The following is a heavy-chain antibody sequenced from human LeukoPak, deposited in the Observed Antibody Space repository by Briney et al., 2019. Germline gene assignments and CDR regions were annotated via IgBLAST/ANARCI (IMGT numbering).Heavy chain of an antibody. CDR2: INSDGSST. CDR3: ARDSRDSSGYSPDY. D-gene: IGHD3-22*01. V-gene: IGHV3-74*01. J-gene: IGHJ4*02. CDR1: GFTFSSYW. Sequence: GGSLRLSCAASGFTFSSYWMHWVRQAPGKGLAWVSRINSDGSSTSYADSVKGRFTISRDNAKNTLYLQMNSLRAEDTAVYYCARDSRDSSGYSPDYWGQGTLVTVSS.